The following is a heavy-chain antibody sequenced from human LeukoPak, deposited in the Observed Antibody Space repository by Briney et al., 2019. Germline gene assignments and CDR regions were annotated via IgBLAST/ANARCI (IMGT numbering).Heavy chain of an antibody. V-gene: IGHV1-2*06. D-gene: IGHD3-22*01. CDR3: ARPKYYYDSSGQHYYFDY. CDR1: GYTFTGYY. Sequence: GASVKFSCKASGYTFTGYYMHWVRQAPGQGLEWMGRINPNSGGTNYAQKFQGRVTMTRDTSISTAYMELSRLRSDDTAVYYCARPKYYYDSSGQHYYFDYWGQGTLVTVSS. J-gene: IGHJ4*02. CDR2: INPNSGGT.